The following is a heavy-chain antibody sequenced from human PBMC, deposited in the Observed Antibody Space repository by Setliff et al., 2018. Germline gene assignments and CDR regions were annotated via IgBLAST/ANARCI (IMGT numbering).Heavy chain of an antibody. D-gene: IGHD3-22*01. J-gene: IGHJ6*03. CDR3: ARDKGYDSSGYYFYYYYYMDV. CDR1: GYTFTDYA. V-gene: IGHV1-3*01. Sequence: GGLVKVSCQASGYTFTDYAMHWVRQAPGQRLEWMGWINPGNGNTKYSQKFQGRVTITRDTSASTAYMELSSLRSEDTAVYYCARDKGYDSSGYYFYYYYYMDVWGKGTTVTVSS. CDR2: INPGNGNT.